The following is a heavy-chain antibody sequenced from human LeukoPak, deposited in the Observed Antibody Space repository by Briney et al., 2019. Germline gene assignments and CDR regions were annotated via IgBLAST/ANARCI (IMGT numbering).Heavy chain of an antibody. J-gene: IGHJ3*02. D-gene: IGHD7-27*01. CDR1: GYTFSSYG. CDR3: ATQLGSDAFDI. V-gene: IGHV1-18*01. CDR2: ISGYNGNT. Sequence: ASVKVSCKASGYTFSSYGINWVRQAPGRGLEWMGWISGYNGNTHYAQKFQGRVTMTRDTSISTAYMELNGLRSDDTAVYYCATQLGSDAFDIWGQGTMVTVSS.